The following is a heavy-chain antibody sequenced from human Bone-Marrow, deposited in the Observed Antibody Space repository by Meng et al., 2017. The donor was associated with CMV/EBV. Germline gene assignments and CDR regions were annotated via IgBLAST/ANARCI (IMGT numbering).Heavy chain of an antibody. CDR3: AKDRGIAVAGTGDY. V-gene: IGHV3-23*01. J-gene: IGHJ4*02. Sequence: GESLKISCAASGFTFSSYAMSWVRQAPGKGLEWVSAISGSGGSTYYADSVKGRFTISRDNSKNTLYLQMNSLRAEDTAVYYCAKDRGIAVAGTGDYWGQGTLVTFSS. CDR2: ISGSGGST. D-gene: IGHD6-19*01. CDR1: GFTFSSYA.